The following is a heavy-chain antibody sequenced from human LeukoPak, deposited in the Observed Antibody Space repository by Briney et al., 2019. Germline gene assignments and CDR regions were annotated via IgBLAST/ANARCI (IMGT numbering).Heavy chain of an antibody. CDR3: ARHREGYYYGMDV. V-gene: IGHV4-31*03. CDR2: IYYSGGT. CDR1: GGSISSGGYY. J-gene: IGHJ6*02. Sequence: PSETLSLTCTVSGGSISSGGYYWTWIRQHPGKGLEWIGFIYYSGGTYYNPSLKSRVSISVDTSKNQFSLKLSSVTAADTAVYYCARHREGYYYGMDVWGQGTTVTVSS.